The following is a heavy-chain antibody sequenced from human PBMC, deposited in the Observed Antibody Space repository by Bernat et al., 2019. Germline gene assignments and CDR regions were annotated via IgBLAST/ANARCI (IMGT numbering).Heavy chain of an antibody. D-gene: IGHD2-2*02. CDR1: GFTFSSYW. J-gene: IGHJ6*03. CDR3: GRAPDTPTSYYYMDV. V-gene: IGHV3-7*01. Sequence: EVQLVESGGGLVQPGGSLRLSCAASGFTFSSYWMSWVRQAPGKGLEWVANIKQDGSEKYYVDSVKGRFTISRDNAKNSLYLQMNSLRAEDTAVYYCGRAPDTPTSYYYMDVWGKGTTVTVSS. CDR2: IKQDGSEK.